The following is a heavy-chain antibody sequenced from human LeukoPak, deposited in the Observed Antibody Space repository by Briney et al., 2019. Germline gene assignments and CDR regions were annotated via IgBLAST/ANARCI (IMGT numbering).Heavy chain of an antibody. D-gene: IGHD6-19*01. CDR2: ISGSGGST. V-gene: IGHV3-23*01. CDR3: AKDTAVAGTFYFDY. CDR1: GFTFSSYA. Sequence: GGPLRLSCAASGFTFSSYAMSWVRQAPGKGLEWVSAISGSGGSTYYADSVKGRFTISRDNSKNTLYLQMNSLRAEDTAVYYCAKDTAVAGTFYFDYWGQGTLVTVSS. J-gene: IGHJ4*02.